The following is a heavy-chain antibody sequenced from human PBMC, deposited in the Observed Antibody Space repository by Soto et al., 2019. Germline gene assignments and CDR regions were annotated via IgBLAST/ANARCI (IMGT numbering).Heavy chain of an antibody. CDR1: GFTFDDYA. V-gene: IGHV3-9*01. CDR2: ISWNSGSI. Sequence: GGSLRLSCAASGFTFDDYAMHWVRQAPGKGLEWVSGISWNSGSIGYADSVKGRFTISRDNAKNSLYLQMNSLRAEDTALYYCTASSKNYYYYYMDVWGKGTTVTVSS. CDR3: TASSKNYYYYYMDV. J-gene: IGHJ6*03. D-gene: IGHD2-21*02.